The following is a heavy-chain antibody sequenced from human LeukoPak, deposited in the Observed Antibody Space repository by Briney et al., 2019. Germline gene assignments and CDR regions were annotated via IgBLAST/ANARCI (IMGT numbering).Heavy chain of an antibody. CDR3: ARAPSRYSNLERSVGRWFYYYMDV. J-gene: IGHJ6*03. CDR2: IIPIFGTA. V-gene: IGHV1-69*13. CDR1: GGTFITYA. Sequence: SVKVSCKASGGTFITYAIGWVRQATGQGHEWMGGIIPIFGTANYAQKFEDRVTLTADESTNTAYMELNSLRSEDTAVYYCARAPSRYSNLERSVGRWFYYYMDVWGQGTTVTVSS. D-gene: IGHD4-11*01.